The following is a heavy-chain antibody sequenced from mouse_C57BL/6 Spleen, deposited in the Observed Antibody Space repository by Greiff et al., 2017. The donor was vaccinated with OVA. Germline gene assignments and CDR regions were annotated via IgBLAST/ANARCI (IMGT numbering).Heavy chain of an antibody. Sequence: VTLKESGAELVKPGASVKLSCTASGFNIKDYYMHWVKQRTEQGLEWIGRIDPEDGETKYAPKFQGKATITADTSSNTAYLQLSSLTSEDTAVYYCARSRDGSSPAWFAYWGQGTLVTVSA. J-gene: IGHJ3*01. D-gene: IGHD1-1*01. CDR2: IDPEDGET. CDR1: GFNIKDYY. CDR3: ARSRDGSSPAWFAY. V-gene: IGHV14-2*01.